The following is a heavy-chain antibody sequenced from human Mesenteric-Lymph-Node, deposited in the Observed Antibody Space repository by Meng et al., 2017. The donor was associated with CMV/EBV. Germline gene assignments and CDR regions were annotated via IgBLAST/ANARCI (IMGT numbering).Heavy chain of an antibody. Sequence: GESLKISCAASGFTLSFYWMHWVRQAPGKGLEWVSRINSDGSSISKADSVKGRFTISRDNAKNTLYLQMNSLGVEDTAVYYCARSRPELDFWGQGTLVTVSS. CDR1: GFTLSFYW. J-gene: IGHJ4*02. V-gene: IGHV3-74*01. CDR3: ARSRPELDF. CDR2: INSDGSSI.